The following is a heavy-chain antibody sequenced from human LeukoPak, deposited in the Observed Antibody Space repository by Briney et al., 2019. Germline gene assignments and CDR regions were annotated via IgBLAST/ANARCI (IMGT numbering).Heavy chain of an antibody. V-gene: IGHV3-23*01. CDR1: GFTFDDYA. CDR2: ISGSGGST. D-gene: IGHD1-26*01. J-gene: IGHJ5*02. Sequence: PGRSLRLSCAASGFTFDDYAMHWVRQAPGKGLEWVSAISGSGGSTYYADSVKGRFTISRDNSKNTLYLQMNSLRAEDTAVYYCAKDLGATDWFDPWGQGTLVTVSS. CDR3: AKDLGATDWFDP.